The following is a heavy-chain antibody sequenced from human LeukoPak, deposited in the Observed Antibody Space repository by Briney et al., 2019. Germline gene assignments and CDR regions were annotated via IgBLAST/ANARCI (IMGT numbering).Heavy chain of an antibody. CDR1: GFTFSSYG. J-gene: IGHJ4*02. D-gene: IGHD2-2*01. CDR2: ISYDGSNK. CDR3: AKGREDIVVVPAATDGGF. V-gene: IGHV3-30*18. Sequence: GGSLRLSCAASGFTFSSYGMHWVRQAPGKGLEWVAVISYDGSNKYYADSVKGRFTISRDNSKNTLYLQMNSLRAEDTAVYYCAKGREDIVVVPAATDGGFWGQGTLVTVSS.